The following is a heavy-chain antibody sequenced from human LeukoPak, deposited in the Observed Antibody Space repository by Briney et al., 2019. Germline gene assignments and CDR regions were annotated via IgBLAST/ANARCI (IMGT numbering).Heavy chain of an antibody. V-gene: IGHV3-7*01. CDR1: GFTFSSYW. J-gene: IGHJ6*03. CDR3: ARETTIAAAGTGYYYYYMDV. Sequence: GGSLRLSCAASGFTFSSYWMSWVRQAPGKGLEWVANIKQDGSEKYYVDSVKGRFTISRDNAKNSLYLQMNSLRAEDTAVYYCARETTIAAAGTGYYYYYMDVWGKGTTVTVSS. CDR2: IKQDGSEK. D-gene: IGHD6-13*01.